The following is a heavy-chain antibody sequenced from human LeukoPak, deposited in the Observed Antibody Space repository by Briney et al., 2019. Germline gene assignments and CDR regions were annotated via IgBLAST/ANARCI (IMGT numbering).Heavy chain of an antibody. CDR3: ARDSSGWYKGLFVY. CDR1: GGTIHSYY. V-gene: IGHV4-59*01. D-gene: IGHD6-19*01. Sequence: LSETLSLTCTVSGGTIHSYYWSWIRQPPAKALAWIGFIYEYESTNYNPSLLSRVTISVDTSKNQFSLKLSSVTAADTAVYYCARDSSGWYKGLFVYWGQGSLGTVSS. CDR2: IYEYEST. J-gene: IGHJ4*02.